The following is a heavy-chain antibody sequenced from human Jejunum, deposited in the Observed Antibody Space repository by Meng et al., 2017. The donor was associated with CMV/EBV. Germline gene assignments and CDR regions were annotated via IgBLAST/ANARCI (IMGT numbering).Heavy chain of an antibody. CDR2: IKEDGSEK. V-gene: IGHV3-7*01. CDR3: ARDRNLTF. J-gene: IGHJ4*02. D-gene: IGHD3-9*01. CDR1: GFTFSKHW. Sequence: RSCEGSGFTFSKHWMTWVRQAPGEGLEWVANIKEDGSEKYYVDAVKGRFTISRDNVENSLFLQMNSLRADDTAVYYCARDRNLTFWGQGTLVTVSS.